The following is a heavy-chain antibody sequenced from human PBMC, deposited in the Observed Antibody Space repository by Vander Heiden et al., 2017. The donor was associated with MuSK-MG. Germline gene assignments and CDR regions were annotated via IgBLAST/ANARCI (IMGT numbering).Heavy chain of an antibody. Sequence: QVQLVESGGGVVQPGRSLRLSCAASGFPFSSYAMHWVRQAPGKGLEWVAVISYEGSNKYYADSVKGRFTISRDNSKNTLYLQMNSLRAEDTAVYYCARVPSSSFQYFQHWGQGTLVTVSS. CDR1: GFPFSSYA. CDR3: ARVPSSSFQYFQH. V-gene: IGHV3-30-3*01. D-gene: IGHD6-13*01. CDR2: ISYEGSNK. J-gene: IGHJ1*01.